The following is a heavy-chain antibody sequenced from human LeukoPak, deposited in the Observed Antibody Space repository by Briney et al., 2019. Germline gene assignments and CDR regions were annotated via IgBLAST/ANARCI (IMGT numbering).Heavy chain of an antibody. CDR2: INHSGST. D-gene: IGHD2-2*01. CDR1: GGSFSGYY. CDR3: ARGRYCSSTSCYSDFDY. V-gene: IGHV4-34*01. J-gene: IGHJ4*02. Sequence: SETLSLTCAVYGGSFSGYYWSWIRQPPGKGLEWIGEINHSGSTNYNPSLKSRVTISVDTSKNQFSLKLSSVTAADTAVYYCARGRYCSSTSCYSDFDYWGRGTLVTVSS.